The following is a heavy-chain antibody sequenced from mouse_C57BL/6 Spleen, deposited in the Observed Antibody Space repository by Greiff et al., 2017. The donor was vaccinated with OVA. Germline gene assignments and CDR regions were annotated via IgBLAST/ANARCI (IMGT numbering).Heavy chain of an antibody. CDR2: INPGSGGT. J-gene: IGHJ2*01. Sequence: QVQLQQSGAELVRPGTSVKVSCKASGYAFTNYLIEWVKQRPGQGLEWIGVINPGSGGTNYNEKFEGKATLTADKSSSTAYMQLSSLTSEDSAVYFCARSGTGTWYFDYWGQGTTLTVSS. V-gene: IGHV1-54*01. D-gene: IGHD4-1*01. CDR1: GYAFTNYL. CDR3: ARSGTGTWYFDY.